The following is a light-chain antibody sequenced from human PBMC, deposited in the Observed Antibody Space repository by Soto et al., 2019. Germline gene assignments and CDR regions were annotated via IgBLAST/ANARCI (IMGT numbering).Light chain of an antibody. CDR2: YAS. CDR1: ESVHRN. V-gene: IGKV3-15*01. Sequence: EMVMTQSPATLSVSPGERVTLSCRASESVHRNLAWYQQKPGQGPSLLIYYASTRATGVPDRFTGRGSGTECNLTISSLQSDDFGVYHCQHYRNCPPTFGPGTKVEIK. CDR3: QHYRNCPPT. J-gene: IGKJ3*01.